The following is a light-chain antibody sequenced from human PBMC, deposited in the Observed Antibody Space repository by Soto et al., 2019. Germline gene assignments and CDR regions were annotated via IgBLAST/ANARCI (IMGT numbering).Light chain of an antibody. CDR3: QQYNNWPPIT. CDR2: GAS. J-gene: IGKJ5*01. V-gene: IGKV3-20*01. CDR1: QSVSSNF. Sequence: IVLTQSPGTLSLSPGERTTLSCRASQSVSSNFLDWYQQKPGQAPRLLIYGASSRATGIPDRFSGSGSGTDFTLTISGLEPEDFAVYYCQQYNNWPPITFGQGTRLEIK.